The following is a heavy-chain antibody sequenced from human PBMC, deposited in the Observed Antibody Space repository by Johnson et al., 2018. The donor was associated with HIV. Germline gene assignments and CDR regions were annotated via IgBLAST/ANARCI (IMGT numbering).Heavy chain of an antibody. CDR2: ISYDGSNT. Sequence: QVYLVESGGGVVQPGRSLRLSCAASGFTFSSYAMHWVRQAPGKGLEWVAVISYDGSNTYYADSVKGRFTISRDNSKNTLYLQMNSLRAEDTAVFYCARDRGYLDAFDIWGQGTMVTVSS. CDR3: ARDRGYLDAFDI. V-gene: IGHV3-30-3*01. J-gene: IGHJ3*02. CDR1: GFTFSSYA. D-gene: IGHD1-26*01.